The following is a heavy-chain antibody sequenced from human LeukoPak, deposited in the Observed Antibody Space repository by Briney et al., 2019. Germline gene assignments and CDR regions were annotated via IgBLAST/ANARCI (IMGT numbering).Heavy chain of an antibody. CDR3: ATESGASVVGGLDI. D-gene: IGHD1-26*01. CDR1: GDSLNELS. CDR2: FEPEEGET. Sequence: ASVKVSCKVSGDSLNELSIHWVRQAPGKGLEWMGGFEPEEGETLHAEKFEGRVNMTEDTSTGTAYLELSSLRSEDMGVYYCATESGASVVGGLDIWGQGILVTVSS. J-gene: IGHJ5*02. V-gene: IGHV1-24*01.